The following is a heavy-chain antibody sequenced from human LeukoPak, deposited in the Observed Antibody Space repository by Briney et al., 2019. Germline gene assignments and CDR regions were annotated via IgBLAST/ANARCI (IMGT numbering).Heavy chain of an antibody. CDR1: GYTFTVYY. CDR2: INTNSGGT. D-gene: IGHD2-21*02. J-gene: IGHJ4*02. CDR3: ARSVGDLAGY. V-gene: IGHV1-2*02. Sequence: ASVKVSCKASGYTFTVYYMHWVRQAPGQGNEWMGWINTNSGGTNYAQKFQGRVTMTRDTSISKAYLQQSRLRSDATAVYYCARSVGDLAGYWGQGTLVTVSS.